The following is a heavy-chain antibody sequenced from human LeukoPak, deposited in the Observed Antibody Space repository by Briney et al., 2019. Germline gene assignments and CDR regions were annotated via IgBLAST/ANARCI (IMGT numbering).Heavy chain of an antibody. J-gene: IGHJ4*02. CDR1: GASTTGGYY. V-gene: IGHV4-61*08. D-gene: IGHD3-10*01. CDR3: ATYRGGGGGVGY. CDR2: LGNA. Sequence: PSETLSLTCAVSGASTTGGYYWTWIRPPPGKGLEWTGYLGNANYNPSLKSRVTISGDRSKNQFSLKLNSVTTADTAVYFCATYRGGGGGVGYWGQGTLVTVSS.